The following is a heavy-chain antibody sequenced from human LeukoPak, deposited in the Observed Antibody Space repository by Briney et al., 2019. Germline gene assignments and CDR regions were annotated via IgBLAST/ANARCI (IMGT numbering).Heavy chain of an antibody. V-gene: IGHV4-59*12. CDR3: ARDGCGGSCFHYYYYYMDV. J-gene: IGHJ6*03. D-gene: IGHD2-15*01. CDR2: VYYTDKT. CDR1: NDSFSNYY. Sequence: SETLSLTCTVSNDSFSNYYWTWIRQSPGKALEWIGYVYYTDKTHYNPSLKSRVFISADTSQNQFSLKLSSVTAADTAVYYCARDGCGGSCFHYYYYYMDVWGKGTTVTISS.